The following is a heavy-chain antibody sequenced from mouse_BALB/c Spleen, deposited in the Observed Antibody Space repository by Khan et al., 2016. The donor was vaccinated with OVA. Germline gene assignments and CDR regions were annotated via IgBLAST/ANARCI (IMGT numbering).Heavy chain of an antibody. J-gene: IGHJ4*01. CDR2: IWGGGST. CDR1: GFSLSDYG. D-gene: IGHD1-1*02. Sequence: QVQLKQSGPGLVAPSQNLSITCTVSGFSLSDYGVSWIRQPPGKGLEWLGVIWGGGSTYYNSALRPRLSISKDNSKSQVFLKMSSLQSDDTAMFYCAKGVWSYDYTLDYWGQGTSVTVSA. V-gene: IGHV2-6-5*01. CDR3: AKGVWSYDYTLDY.